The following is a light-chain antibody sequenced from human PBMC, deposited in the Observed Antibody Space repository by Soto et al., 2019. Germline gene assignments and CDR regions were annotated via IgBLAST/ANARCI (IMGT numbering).Light chain of an antibody. CDR1: QTVRNNY. V-gene: IGKV3-20*01. CDR3: QQYGSSPIT. J-gene: IGKJ5*01. Sequence: EFVLTQSPGTLSLSPWEIATLSCRASQTVRNNYLAWYQQKPGQAPRLLIYDASSRATGIPDRFSGSGSGTDFTLTISRLEPEDFAVYYCQQYGSSPITFGQGTRLEIK. CDR2: DAS.